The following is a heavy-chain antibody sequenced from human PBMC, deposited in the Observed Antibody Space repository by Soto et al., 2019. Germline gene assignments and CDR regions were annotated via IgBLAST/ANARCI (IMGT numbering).Heavy chain of an antibody. Sequence: QVQVVQSGAEVKKPGSSVTVSCKASGGTFSSYPISWVRQAPGQGLEWMGGIIPIIGTAAYTQKFQGRVTITADKSTCTAYMVLSSLRSEDTGLYYCATQSYYYDRSGYAYDAFDIWGQGTMVTVSS. CDR1: GGTFSSYP. D-gene: IGHD3-22*01. CDR3: ATQSYYYDRSGYAYDAFDI. J-gene: IGHJ3*02. V-gene: IGHV1-69*06. CDR2: IIPIIGTA.